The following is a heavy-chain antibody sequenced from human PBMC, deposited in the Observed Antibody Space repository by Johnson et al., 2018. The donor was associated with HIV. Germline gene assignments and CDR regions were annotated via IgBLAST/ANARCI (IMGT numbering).Heavy chain of an antibody. CDR3: ARAGDDDAFDI. Sequence: VQLVESGGGLVQPGGSLRLSCAASGFTVSSNYMSWVRQAPGKGLEWVSVIYSGGSTYYADSVKGRFTISRENSKNTLYLQMNSLRAEDTAVYYCARAGDDDAFDIWGQGTMVTVSS. CDR1: GFTVSSNY. CDR2: IYSGGST. J-gene: IGHJ3*02. V-gene: IGHV3-66*01. D-gene: IGHD3-16*01.